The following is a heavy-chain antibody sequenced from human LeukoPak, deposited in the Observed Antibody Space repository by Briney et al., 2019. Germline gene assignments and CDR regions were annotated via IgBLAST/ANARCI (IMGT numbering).Heavy chain of an antibody. D-gene: IGHD1-26*01. J-gene: IGHJ4*02. CDR3: ARDLYGVGYFDY. CDR2: ISYDGSNK. Sequence: GGSLRLSCAASGFTFSSYAMHRVRQAPGKGLEWVAVISYDGSNKYYADSVKGRFTISRDNSKNTLYLQMNSLRAEDTAVYYCARDLYGVGYFDYWGQGTLVTVSS. CDR1: GFTFSSYA. V-gene: IGHV3-30*04.